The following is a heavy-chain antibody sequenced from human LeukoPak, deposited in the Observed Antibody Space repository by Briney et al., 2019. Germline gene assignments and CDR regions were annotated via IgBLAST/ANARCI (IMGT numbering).Heavy chain of an antibody. CDR3: ARDDRYCSGGSCYGKTFDY. CDR1: GFTFSNYE. V-gene: IGHV3-48*03. D-gene: IGHD2-15*01. J-gene: IGHJ4*02. Sequence: QPGGSLRLSCAASGFTFSNYEMNWVRQAPGKGLEWVSYISGSGSTIYHADSVKGRFTISRDNAKNSLYLQMNRLRAEDTAVYYCARDDRYCSGGSCYGKTFDYWGQGTLVTVSS. CDR2: ISGSGSTI.